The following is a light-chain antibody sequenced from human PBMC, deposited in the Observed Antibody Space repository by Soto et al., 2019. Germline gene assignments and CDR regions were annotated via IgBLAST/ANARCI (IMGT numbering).Light chain of an antibody. Sequence: DIHMTQSPSSLSASVGNIFTITCQASQNIKNYLNWYKQKPGRAPKLLIYDASNLEAGVPSRFRGSGSGTDFTFTISRMKPEDIATYYCQQYENLPTFGQGTRLEIK. CDR2: DAS. CDR1: QNIKNY. V-gene: IGKV1-33*01. J-gene: IGKJ5*01. CDR3: QQYENLPT.